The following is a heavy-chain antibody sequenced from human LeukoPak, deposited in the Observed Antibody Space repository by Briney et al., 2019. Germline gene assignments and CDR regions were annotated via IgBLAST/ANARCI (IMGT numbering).Heavy chain of an antibody. CDR2: IWYDGSNK. D-gene: IGHD5-18*01. CDR3: AKKAAGGGYSYGYVTDY. J-gene: IGHJ4*02. Sequence: GVSLRLSCAASGFTFSSYAMTWVRQAPGKGLEWVAVIWYDGSNKYYADSVKGRFTISRDNSKNTLYLQMNSLRAEDTAVYYCAKKAAGGGYSYGYVTDYWGQGTLVTVSS. CDR1: GFTFSSYA. V-gene: IGHV3-30*02.